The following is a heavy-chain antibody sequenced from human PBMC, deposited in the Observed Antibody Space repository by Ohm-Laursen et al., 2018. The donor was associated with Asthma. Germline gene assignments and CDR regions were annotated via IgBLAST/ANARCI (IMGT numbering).Heavy chain of an antibody. J-gene: IGHJ3*02. Sequence: SDTLSLTCTVSGGSISSSSYYWGWIRQPPGKGLQWIGYIYYSGSTYYNPSLKSRVTISVDTSKNQFSLKLSSVTAADTAVYYCARLRRDILTGYYSGAFDIWGQGTMVTVSS. V-gene: IGHV4-31*03. CDR3: ARLRRDILTGYYSGAFDI. D-gene: IGHD3-9*01. CDR2: IYYSGST. CDR1: GGSISSSSYY.